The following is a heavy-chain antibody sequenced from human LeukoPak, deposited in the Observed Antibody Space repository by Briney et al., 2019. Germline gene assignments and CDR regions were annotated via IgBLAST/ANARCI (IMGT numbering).Heavy chain of an antibody. Sequence: PSETLSLTCTVSGGSISSSSYYWGWIRQPPGKGLEWIGSIYYSGSTYYNPSLKSRVTISVDTSKNQFSLKLSSVTAADTAVYYCASWRLGYGDNGNYWGQGTLVTVSS. V-gene: IGHV4-39*07. D-gene: IGHD4-17*01. CDR2: IYYSGST. J-gene: IGHJ4*02. CDR1: GGSISSSSYY. CDR3: ASWRLGYGDNGNY.